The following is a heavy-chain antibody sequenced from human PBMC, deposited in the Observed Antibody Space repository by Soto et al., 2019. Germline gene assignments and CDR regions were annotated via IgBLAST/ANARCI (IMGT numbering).Heavy chain of an antibody. Sequence: QVQLQGSGPGQVKPSETLSLTYTVSGDSISDYFYWSWIRHPAGKGLKWIGRIYTDGTTKYNPSLKSRVTLALDKSKNQFALRLSSVTAAAAGVYYFAREVRGGFTGIFDQWGRGSRVSVSS. CDR3: AREVRGGFTGIFDQ. D-gene: IGHD2-15*01. CDR1: GDSISDYFY. CDR2: IYTDGTT. V-gene: IGHV4-4*07. J-gene: IGHJ4*02.